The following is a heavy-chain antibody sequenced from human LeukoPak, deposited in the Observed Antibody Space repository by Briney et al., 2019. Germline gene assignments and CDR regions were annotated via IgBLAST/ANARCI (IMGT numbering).Heavy chain of an antibody. D-gene: IGHD3/OR15-3a*01. CDR2: XXXDENNK. J-gene: IGHJ5*02. CDR1: XFTXXXXX. V-gene: IGHV3-30*10. Sequence: PGGSLRLSCAASXFTXXXXXXHWVRQAPGXXLXXXXXXXXDENNKFYRNSVKGRFTISRDNSKNMLYLQMDSLRTDDTAIYSCARGATNDFWTGYGWFDPWGQGTLVIVSS. CDR3: ARGATNDFWTGYGWFDP.